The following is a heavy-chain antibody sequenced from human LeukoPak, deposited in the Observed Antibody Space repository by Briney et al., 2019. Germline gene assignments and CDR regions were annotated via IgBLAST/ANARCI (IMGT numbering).Heavy chain of an antibody. V-gene: IGHV3-23*01. Sequence: GGSLRLSCAASGFTFSSYAMSWVRQAPGKGLEWVSAISGSGDSTYYADSVKGRFTISRDNSKNTLYLQMNSLRAEDTAVYYCAKVKGIAADYYYYGMDVWGQGTTVTVSS. CDR1: GFTFSSYA. D-gene: IGHD6-13*01. CDR2: ISGSGDST. J-gene: IGHJ6*02. CDR3: AKVKGIAADYYYYGMDV.